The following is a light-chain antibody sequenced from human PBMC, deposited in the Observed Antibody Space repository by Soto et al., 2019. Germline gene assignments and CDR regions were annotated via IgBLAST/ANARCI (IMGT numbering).Light chain of an antibody. CDR2: DTS. J-gene: IGKJ5*01. CDR1: QSINSNY. CDR3: QQYGSSPT. V-gene: IGKV3D-20*01. Sequence: EIVLTQSPATLSLSPGEIATLSCGASQSINSNYLAWYQQKPGLAPRLVIYDTSRRAPGIPDRLTGSGSGTDFTLTISRLEPEDSAIYYCQQYGSSPTFGQGTRLEIK.